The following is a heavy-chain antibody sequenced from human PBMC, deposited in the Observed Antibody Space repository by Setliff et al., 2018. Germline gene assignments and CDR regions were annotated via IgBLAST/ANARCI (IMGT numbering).Heavy chain of an antibody. CDR1: GGSITNYY. CDR2: MYYSGST. Sequence: PSETLSLTCTVSGGSITNYYWSWIRQPPGKGLEWIGYMYYSGSTNYNPSLKSRVTISIDTSKNQFSLKLSSVTAADTAVYYCARIAYGSGSYYFDYWGQGTLVTISS. J-gene: IGHJ4*02. V-gene: IGHV4-59*08. CDR3: ARIAYGSGSYYFDY. D-gene: IGHD3-10*01.